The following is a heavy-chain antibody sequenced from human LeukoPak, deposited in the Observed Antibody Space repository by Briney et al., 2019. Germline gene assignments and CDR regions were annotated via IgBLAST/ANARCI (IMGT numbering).Heavy chain of an antibody. CDR3: ARTSLYCSGGSCPSYFDY. CDR1: GYTLTGYY. V-gene: IGHV1-2*06. J-gene: IGHJ4*02. CDR2: INTNSGGT. Sequence: ASVKVSCKTSGYTLTGYYMHWVRQAPGQVLDKTGRINTNSGGTNYEQKFQGRLTMTRYTTISTAYMELSRLRSDDTAVYYCARTSLYCSGGSCPSYFDYWGQGTLVTVSS. D-gene: IGHD2-15*01.